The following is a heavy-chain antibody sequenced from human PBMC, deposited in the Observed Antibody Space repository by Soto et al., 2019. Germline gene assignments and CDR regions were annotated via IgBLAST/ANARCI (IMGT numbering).Heavy chain of an antibody. D-gene: IGHD3-9*01. J-gene: IGHJ4*02. CDR3: ARNPYYDILTGQDLGGY. Sequence: GGSLRLSCAASGFTFSSYWMSWVRQAPGKGLEWVANIKQDGSEKYYVDSVKGRFTISRDNAKNSLYLQMNSLRAEDTAVYYCARNPYYDILTGQDLGGYWGQGTLVTVSS. CDR2: IKQDGSEK. CDR1: GFTFSSYW. V-gene: IGHV3-7*01.